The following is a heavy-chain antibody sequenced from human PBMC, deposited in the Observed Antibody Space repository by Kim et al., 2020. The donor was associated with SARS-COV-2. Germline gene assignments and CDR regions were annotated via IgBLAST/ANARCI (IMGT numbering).Heavy chain of an antibody. J-gene: IGHJ4*02. D-gene: IGHD3-10*01. V-gene: IGHV3-23*01. CDR1: GFSFSTYG. CDR2: ITSSGGAT. CDR3: ARRPKELWVFDY. Sequence: GGSLRLSCAASGFSFSTYGMSWVRQAPGKGLEWVSTITSSGGATYFADSVKGRFTISRDNSKNALFLQMNSLRAEDTAVYYCARRPKELWVFDYWGQGT.